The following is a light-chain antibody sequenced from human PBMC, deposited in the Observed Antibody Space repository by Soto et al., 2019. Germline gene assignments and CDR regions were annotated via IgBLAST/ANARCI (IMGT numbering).Light chain of an antibody. Sequence: EIVMTQSPATLSVSPGERATLSCRASQSVSSNLPWYQQKPGQAPRLLIYGASTRATGIPARFIGSWSGTEFTLTIGRLQSEDFAFYYCQQYSNWPSYTFGPGTKLEIK. CDR1: QSVSSN. CDR2: GAS. J-gene: IGKJ2*01. V-gene: IGKV3-15*01. CDR3: QQYSNWPSYT.